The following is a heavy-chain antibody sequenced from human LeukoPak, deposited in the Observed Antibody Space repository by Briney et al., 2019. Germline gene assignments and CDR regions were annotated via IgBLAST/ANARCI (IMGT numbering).Heavy chain of an antibody. V-gene: IGHV4-34*01. Sequence: SETLSLTCAVYGESFTDYQWTWIRQSPRKGLEWIGEINHSGSTNYNPSLKSRVTMSVDTSKNQFSLKLSSVTAADTAVYYCARYSSSWYRGAFDIWGQGTMVTVSS. CDR1: GESFTDYQ. J-gene: IGHJ3*02. CDR2: INHSGST. CDR3: ARYSSSWYRGAFDI. D-gene: IGHD6-13*01.